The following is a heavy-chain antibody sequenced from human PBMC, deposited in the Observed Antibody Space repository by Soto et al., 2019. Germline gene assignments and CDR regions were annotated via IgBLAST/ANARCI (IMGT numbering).Heavy chain of an antibody. CDR3: ARDRLAAAGTWFDP. D-gene: IGHD6-13*01. CDR2: IIPIFGTA. CDR1: GGTFSSYA. J-gene: IGHJ5*02. Sequence: SVKVSCKASGGTFSSYAISWVRQAPGQGLEWMGGIIPIFGTANYAQKFQGRVTITADESTSTAYMELSSLRSEDTAVYYCARDRLAAAGTWFDPWGQGTLVTVSS. V-gene: IGHV1-69*13.